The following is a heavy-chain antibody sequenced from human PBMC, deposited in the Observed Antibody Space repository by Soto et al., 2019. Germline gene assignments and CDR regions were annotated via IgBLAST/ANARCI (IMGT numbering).Heavy chain of an antibody. V-gene: IGHV4-38-2*01. D-gene: IGHD2-15*01. CDR1: GFLISSGNY. Sequence: SETLSHTCAVSGFLISSGNYWCFIRKPPGKGLEWIGSIFHGGNTYYNPSLKSRVTISVDMSKNQFSLKLNSVTAADTAVYYCARARWYDAFDVWGQGTVVTVSS. CDR3: ARARWYDAFDV. CDR2: IFHGGNT. J-gene: IGHJ3*01.